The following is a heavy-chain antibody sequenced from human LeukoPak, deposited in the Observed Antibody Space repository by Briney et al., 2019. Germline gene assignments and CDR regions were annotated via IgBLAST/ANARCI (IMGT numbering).Heavy chain of an antibody. J-gene: IGHJ4*02. D-gene: IGHD6-19*01. CDR2: IYSGGDT. V-gene: IGHV3-66*01. CDR1: GFTVSSNY. Sequence: PGGSLRLSCAASGFTVSSNYMGWVRQAPGKGLEWVSVIYSGGDTYYAGSVKGRFTISRENSKNMIYLEMTSLKAEDTAVYYCAKERNLEIAVAGTIFDSWGQGTLVTVSS. CDR3: AKERNLEIAVAGTIFDS.